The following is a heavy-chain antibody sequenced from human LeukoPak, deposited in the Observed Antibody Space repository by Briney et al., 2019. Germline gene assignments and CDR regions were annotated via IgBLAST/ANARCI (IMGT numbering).Heavy chain of an antibody. Sequence: GGSLRLSGAASGFTFSIYALHWVRQAPGKGLDWVAVISYDGSNKFYADSVKGRFTISRDNSKNTQYLQMNSLRTEDTAVYYCARDIYSYGYGDDYAMDVWGQGTTVTVSS. CDR1: GFTFSIYA. D-gene: IGHD5-18*01. J-gene: IGHJ6*02. CDR3: ARDIYSYGYGDDYAMDV. CDR2: ISYDGSNK. V-gene: IGHV3-30-3*01.